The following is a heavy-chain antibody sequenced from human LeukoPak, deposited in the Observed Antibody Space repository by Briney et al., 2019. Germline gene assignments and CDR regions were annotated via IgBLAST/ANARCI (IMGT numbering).Heavy chain of an antibody. D-gene: IGHD2-2*01. V-gene: IGHV3-30*18. Sequence: GGSLRLSCAASGFTFNNHDMHWVRQAPGKGLEWVAGISYDGRNKYYADSVKGRFTISRDNSKNTLYLQMNSLRAEGTAVYYCAKDHWSASTYAMRAFDFWGQGTLVTVSS. CDR1: GFTFNNHD. CDR2: ISYDGRNK. CDR3: AKDHWSASTYAMRAFDF. J-gene: IGHJ4*02.